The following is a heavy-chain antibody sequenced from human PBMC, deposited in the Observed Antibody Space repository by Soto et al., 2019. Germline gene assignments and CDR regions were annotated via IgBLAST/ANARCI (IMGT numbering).Heavy chain of an antibody. CDR3: GRGGLHAYYKDN. J-gene: IGHJ4*02. Sequence: EVQLVESGGGLVQPGGSLRLSCAASGFTFSNYWMHWVRQAPGEGLVWVSRIDSYGSTTNYADSVKGRFTVSRDNARNTLYLQMNSLRAEETAIYYCGRGGLHAYYKDNWGQGILVTVSS. V-gene: IGHV3-74*01. D-gene: IGHD3-10*01. CDR2: IDSYGSTT. CDR1: GFTFSNYW.